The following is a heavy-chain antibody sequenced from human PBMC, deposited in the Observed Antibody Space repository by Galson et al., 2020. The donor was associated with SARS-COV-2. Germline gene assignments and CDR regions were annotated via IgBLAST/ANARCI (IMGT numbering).Heavy chain of an antibody. Sequence: GGSLRLSCAASGFTFSSYAMNWVRQAPGKGLEWVSGISGSDGRTNYVDSVKGRFTISRDDSKSTLDLQMNRLRAEDTAVYYCAKGRSGSSNSCYNYWGQGILVTVSS. CDR3: AKGRSGSSNSCYNY. J-gene: IGHJ4*02. D-gene: IGHD2-2*02. CDR1: GFTFSSYA. V-gene: IGHV3-23*01. CDR2: ISGSDGRT.